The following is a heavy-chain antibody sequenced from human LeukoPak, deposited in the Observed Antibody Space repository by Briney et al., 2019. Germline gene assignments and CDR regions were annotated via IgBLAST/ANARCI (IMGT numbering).Heavy chain of an antibody. D-gene: IGHD2-2*01. V-gene: IGHV6-1*01. J-gene: IGHJ3*02. Sequence: PSQTLSLTCAISGDSVSSNSAAWNWIRQSPSRGLEWLGRTYYRSKWYNDYAVSVKSRITINPDTSKNQFSLQLNSVTPEDTAVYYCAREPIVVVQAAPNDAFDIWGQGTMVTVSS. CDR3: AREPIVVVQAAPNDAFDI. CDR2: TYYRSKWYN. CDR1: GDSVSSNSAA.